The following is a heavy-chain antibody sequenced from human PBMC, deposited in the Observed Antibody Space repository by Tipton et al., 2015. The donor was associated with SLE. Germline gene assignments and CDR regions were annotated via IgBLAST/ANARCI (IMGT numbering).Heavy chain of an antibody. CDR2: VYYSGNT. D-gene: IGHD4/OR15-4a*01. V-gene: IGHV4-59*01. J-gene: IGHJ6*03. CDR1: DDSISPYY. Sequence: TLSLTCTVSDDSISPYYWSWIRQPPGKGLEWIGYVYYSGNTNHNPSLKRRVSISVDTSKNQFSLKLSSVTAADTAVYYCARTTIAYYYMDVWGKGATVTVSS. CDR3: ARTTIAYYYMDV.